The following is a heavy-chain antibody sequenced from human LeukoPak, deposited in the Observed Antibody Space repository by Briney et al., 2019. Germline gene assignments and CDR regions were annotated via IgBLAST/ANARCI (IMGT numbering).Heavy chain of an antibody. Sequence: GGSLRLSCAASGFTFSSYWMHWVRRAPGKGLVWVSRINSDVSTTTYADSVKGRFSISRDNAKNTLYLQMNSLRAEDTAVYYCARRGAVANAFDIWGLGTMVTVSS. CDR1: GFTFSSYW. J-gene: IGHJ3*02. CDR2: INSDVSTT. V-gene: IGHV3-74*01. D-gene: IGHD6-19*01. CDR3: ARRGAVANAFDI.